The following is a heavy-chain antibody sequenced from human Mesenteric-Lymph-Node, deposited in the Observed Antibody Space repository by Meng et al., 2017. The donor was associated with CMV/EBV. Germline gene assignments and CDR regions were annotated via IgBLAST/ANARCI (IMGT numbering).Heavy chain of an antibody. CDR2: ISRSGAST. CDR3: ARGRGSGSSDY. D-gene: IGHD3-10*01. CDR1: RFTFNSYA. V-gene: IGHV3-23*01. J-gene: IGHJ4*02. Sequence: GESLKFSCAASRFTFNSYAMTWVRQAPGKGLEWVSAISRSGASTYYADSVKGRFTISRDNSKNTLFLQMNRLRAEDTAVYYCARGRGSGSSDYWGQGTLVTVSS.